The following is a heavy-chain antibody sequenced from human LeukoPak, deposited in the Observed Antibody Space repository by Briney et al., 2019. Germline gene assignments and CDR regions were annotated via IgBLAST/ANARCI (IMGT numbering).Heavy chain of an antibody. V-gene: IGHV3-7*05. D-gene: IGHD6-6*01. J-gene: IGHJ6*02. Sequence: GGSLTLSCAASGFTFSSYWMSWVRQAPGRGLEWVANIEQDGSEEVYVGSVKGRFTISRDNAKNSLFLQMNTLRAEDTAVYYCARDPYSSTWSYGMDVWGQGTTVTVSS. CDR2: IEQDGSEE. CDR3: ARDPYSSTWSYGMDV. CDR1: GFTFSSYW.